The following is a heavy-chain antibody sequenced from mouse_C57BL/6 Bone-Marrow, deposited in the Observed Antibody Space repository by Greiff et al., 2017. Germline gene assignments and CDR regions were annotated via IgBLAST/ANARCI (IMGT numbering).Heavy chain of an antibody. CDR2: IWSGGST. CDR1: GFSLTSYG. Sequence: VQLVESGPGLVQPSQSLSITCTVSGFSLTSYGVHWVRQSPGKGLEWLGVIWSGGSTDYNAAFISRLSISKDNSKSQVFFKMNSLQADDTAIYYCARSPHCYGSSYGYFDVWGTGTTVTVSS. CDR3: ARSPHCYGSSYGYFDV. D-gene: IGHD1-1*01. J-gene: IGHJ1*03. V-gene: IGHV2-2*01.